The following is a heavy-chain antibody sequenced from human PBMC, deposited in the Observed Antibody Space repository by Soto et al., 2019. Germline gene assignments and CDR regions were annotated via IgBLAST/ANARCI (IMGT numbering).Heavy chain of an antibody. CDR1: GFTFSRYW. J-gene: IGHJ6*02. D-gene: IGHD3-16*01. Sequence: EVQLVESGGGLVLPGGSLRLSCAASGFTFSRYWMHWVRQAPGKGLVWGSRISSYGSDTHYADCGKGRFTISRDNAKNTRYLQMNSLRADDTAVYYCASNYAYAEGYYWYGIDVWGQGTTVTVSS. CDR3: ASNYAYAEGYYWYGIDV. V-gene: IGHV3-74*01. CDR2: ISSYGSDT.